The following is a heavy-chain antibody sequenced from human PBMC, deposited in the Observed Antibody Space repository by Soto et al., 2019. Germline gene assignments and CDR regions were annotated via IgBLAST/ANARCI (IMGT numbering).Heavy chain of an antibody. CDR3: ARRGITGTRAGWFDP. D-gene: IGHD1-20*01. V-gene: IGHV4-59*08. J-gene: IGHJ5*02. CDR1: GGSISSYY. CDR2: IYYSGST. Sequence: SETLSLTCTVSGGSISSYYWSWIRQPPGKGLEWIGYIYYSGSTNYNPSLKSRVTISVDTSKNQFSLKLSSVTAADTAVYYCARRGITGTRAGWFDPWGQGTLVTVSS.